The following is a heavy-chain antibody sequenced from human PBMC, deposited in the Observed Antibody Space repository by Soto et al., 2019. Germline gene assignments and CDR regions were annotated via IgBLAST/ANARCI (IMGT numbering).Heavy chain of an antibody. CDR3: ARSAYYDILTGYYNVMGY. V-gene: IGHV1-18*01. CDR2: TSAYNGNT. D-gene: IGHD3-9*01. Sequence: QVQLVQSGAEVKKPGASVKVSCKASGYTFTSYGISWVRQAPGQGLEWMGWTSAYNGNTNYAQKLQGRVTMTTDTSTSTAYMELRSLRSDDKAVYYCARSAYYDILTGYYNVMGYWGQGTLVTVSS. CDR1: GYTFTSYG. J-gene: IGHJ4*02.